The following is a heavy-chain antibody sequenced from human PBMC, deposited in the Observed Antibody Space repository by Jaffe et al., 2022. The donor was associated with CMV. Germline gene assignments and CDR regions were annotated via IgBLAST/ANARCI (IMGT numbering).Heavy chain of an antibody. Sequence: QLQLQESGPGLVKPSETLSLTCTVSGGSISSSSYYWGWIRQPPGKGLEWIGSIYYSGSTYYNPSLKSRVTISVDTSKNQFSLKLSSVTAADTAVYYCARHHTTLMVAATGGWFDPWGQGTLVTVSS. CDR1: GGSISSSSYY. V-gene: IGHV4-39*01. CDR2: IYYSGST. J-gene: IGHJ5*02. D-gene: IGHD2-15*01. CDR3: ARHHTTLMVAATGGWFDP.